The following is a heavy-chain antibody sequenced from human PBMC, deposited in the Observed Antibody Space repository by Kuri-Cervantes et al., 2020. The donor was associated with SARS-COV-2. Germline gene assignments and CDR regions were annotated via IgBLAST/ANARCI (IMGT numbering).Heavy chain of an antibody. J-gene: IGHJ3*02. Sequence: GGSLRLSCAASGFTFSSYSMNWVRQAPGKGLEWVSSISSSSSYIYYADSVKGRFTISRDNAKNSLYLQMNSLRAEDMALYYCAKARAAAGAFDIWGQGTMVTGSS. CDR2: ISSSSSYI. V-gene: IGHV3-21*04. CDR3: AKARAAAGAFDI. CDR1: GFTFSSYS. D-gene: IGHD6-13*01.